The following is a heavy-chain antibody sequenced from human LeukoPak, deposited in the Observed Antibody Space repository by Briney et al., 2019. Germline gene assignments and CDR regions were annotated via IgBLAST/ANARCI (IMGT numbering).Heavy chain of an antibody. CDR2: IYSSGST. D-gene: IGHD3-22*01. V-gene: IGHV4-59*01. J-gene: IGHJ2*01. CDR1: GDSISSYY. CDR3: ARARVRSYSYDSSGFYTSDWHFDL. Sequence: PSETLSLTCTVSGDSISSYYWSWIGQPPGKGLEWIGYIYSSGSTQYNPSLKGRVTISVDTSKNQFSLKLSSVTAADTAVYYCARARVRSYSYDSSGFYTSDWHFDLWGPGTLVTVPS.